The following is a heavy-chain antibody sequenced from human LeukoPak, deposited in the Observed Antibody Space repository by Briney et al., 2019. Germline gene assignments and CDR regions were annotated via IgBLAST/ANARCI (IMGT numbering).Heavy chain of an antibody. J-gene: IGHJ3*02. CDR2: ISSSSSTI. CDR3: ARGDGTGTDAFDI. V-gene: IGHV3-48*01. CDR1: GFTFSTYS. D-gene: IGHD1-7*01. Sequence: GGSLRLSCAASGFTFSTYSMNWVRQAPGKGLEWVSYISSSSSTIYYADSVKGRFTISRDNAKNSLYLQMNSLRAEDTAVYYCARGDGTGTDAFDIWGQGTMVTVSS.